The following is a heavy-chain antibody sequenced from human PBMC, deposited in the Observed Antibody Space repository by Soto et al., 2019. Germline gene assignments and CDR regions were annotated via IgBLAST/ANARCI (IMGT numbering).Heavy chain of an antibody. V-gene: IGHV3-23*01. D-gene: IGHD4-17*01. J-gene: IGHJ6*03. CDR2: IGSGGTT. CDR1: GFTFSSYA. Sequence: GGSLRLSCAASGFTFSSYAMYWVRQAPGKGLEWVSVIGSGGTTYYADSVKGRFTISRDNSKNTLYLLMNSLRAEDTAVYYCAKKKVTRVHSHYMDVWGRGTTVTVSS. CDR3: AKKKVTRVHSHYMDV.